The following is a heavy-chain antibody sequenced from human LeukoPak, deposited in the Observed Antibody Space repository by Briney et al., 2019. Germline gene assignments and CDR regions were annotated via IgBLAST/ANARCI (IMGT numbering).Heavy chain of an antibody. CDR2: IYYSGST. CDR1: GGSISNKY. V-gene: IGHV4-59*01. Sequence: SETLSLTCTVSGGSISNKYWSWIRQPPGKGLEWIGYIYYSGSTNYNPSLKSRVTILVDTSKNQFSLKLSSVTAADTAVYYCARFLRGATNALEIWGQGTMVTVSS. J-gene: IGHJ3*02. D-gene: IGHD1-26*01. CDR3: ARFLRGATNALEI.